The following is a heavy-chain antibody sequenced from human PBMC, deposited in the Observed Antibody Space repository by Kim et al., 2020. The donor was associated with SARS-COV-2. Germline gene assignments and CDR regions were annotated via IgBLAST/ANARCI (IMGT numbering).Heavy chain of an antibody. V-gene: IGHV4-34*01. D-gene: IGHD3-10*01. Sequence: SETLSLTCAVYGGSFSGYYWSWIRQPPGKGLEWIGEINHSGSTNYNPSLKSRVTISVDTSKNQFSLKLSSVTAADTAVYYCARGRYLPLYYYGSGSYCLDYWGQGTLVTVSS. CDR3: ARGRYLPLYYYGSGSYCLDY. J-gene: IGHJ4*02. CDR1: GGSFSGYY. CDR2: INHSGST.